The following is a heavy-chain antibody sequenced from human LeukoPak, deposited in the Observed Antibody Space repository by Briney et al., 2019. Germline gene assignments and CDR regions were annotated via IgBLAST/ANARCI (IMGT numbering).Heavy chain of an antibody. V-gene: IGHV3-11*03. Sequence: PGGPLRLSCAASGFFVRDYYMTWIRQAPGKGLEWISYIISSGSDTNYADSVWGRITVSRDSAQNSLHLQMDSLRADDTAVYYCARVGHNHAFDIWGQGTVVTASS. J-gene: IGHJ3*02. CDR3: ARVGHNHAFDI. CDR1: GFFVRDYY. D-gene: IGHD1-1*01. CDR2: IISSGSDT.